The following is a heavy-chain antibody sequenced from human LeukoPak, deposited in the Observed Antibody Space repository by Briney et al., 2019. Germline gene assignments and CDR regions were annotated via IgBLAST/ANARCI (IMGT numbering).Heavy chain of an antibody. CDR1: GLIFSTYG. J-gene: IGHJ4*02. CDR2: ISGDGTRT. CDR3: AKEIWDRSPFDY. D-gene: IGHD1-26*01. Sequence: GGSLRLSCAASGLIFSTYGMNWVRQAPGKGLEWVSAISGDGTRTYYADSVKGRFTISRDSSKNTLYLQMNSLRAEDTAIYYCAKEIWDRSPFDYWGQGTLVTVSS. V-gene: IGHV3-23*01.